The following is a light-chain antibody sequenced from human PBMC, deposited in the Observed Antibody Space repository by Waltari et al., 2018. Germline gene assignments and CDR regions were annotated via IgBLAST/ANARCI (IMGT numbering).Light chain of an antibody. J-gene: IGLJ1*01. CDR2: EAS. Sequence: QSALTQPASVSGSPGQSITISCTGVSNDVGTDNLVAWYQQYPGKAPKLMIYEASKPPSGVSIRCSGSKSGNTASLTISGLQAEDEADYFCCSYVGSSTSYVFGIGTKVTVL. CDR1: SNDVGTDNL. V-gene: IGLV2-23*01. CDR3: CSYVGSSTSYV.